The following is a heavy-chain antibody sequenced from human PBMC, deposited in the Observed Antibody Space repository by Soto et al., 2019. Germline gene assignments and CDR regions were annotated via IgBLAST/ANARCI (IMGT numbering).Heavy chain of an antibody. D-gene: IGHD2-2*01. V-gene: IGHV1-69*01. CDR1: AGTFSSYA. CDR3: ARSQGSSTSLETYYYYYYGMDV. Sequence: QVQLVQSGAEVKKPGSSVKVSCKASAGTFSSYAISWVRQAPGQGLEWMGGIIPISETTNYAQKFQGRGTMTADESKSTAYMELSSLRSEDTAVYYCARSQGSSTSLETYYYYYYGMDVWGQGTTVTVSS. J-gene: IGHJ6*02. CDR2: IIPISETT.